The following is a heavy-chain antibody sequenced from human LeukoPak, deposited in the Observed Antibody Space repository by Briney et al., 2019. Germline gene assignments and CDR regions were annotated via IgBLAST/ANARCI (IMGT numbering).Heavy chain of an antibody. J-gene: IGHJ1*01. CDR1: GYTFTSYG. D-gene: IGHD6-13*01. Sequence: SVKVSCKASGYTFTSYGISWVRQAPGQGLEWMGRISPILDITNYSQKFQGRVTLTADKSTNTAYMQLSSLRSEDTAMYFCARDSARSSSWADHWGQGTLVTVSS. CDR3: ARDSARSSSWADH. CDR2: ISPILDIT. V-gene: IGHV1-69*04.